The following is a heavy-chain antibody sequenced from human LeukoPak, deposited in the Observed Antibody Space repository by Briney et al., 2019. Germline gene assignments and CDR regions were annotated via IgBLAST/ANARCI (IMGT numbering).Heavy chain of an antibody. J-gene: IGHJ4*02. CDR3: ASPPPAVAGTSKVDY. CDR2: IKQDGSEK. Sequence: PGGSLRLSCAASGFTFSSYWMSWVRQAPGKGLEWVANIKQDGSEKYYVDSVKGRFTISRDNAKNSLYLQMNSLRAEDTAVYYCASPPPAVAGTSKVDYWGQGTLVTVSS. D-gene: IGHD6-19*01. CDR1: GFTFSSYW. V-gene: IGHV3-7*01.